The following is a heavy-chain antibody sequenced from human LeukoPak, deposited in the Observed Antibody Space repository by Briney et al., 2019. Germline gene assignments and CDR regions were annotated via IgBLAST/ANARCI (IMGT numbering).Heavy chain of an antibody. CDR2: INSDGRST. CDR3: VRDRAVSPFPPDTFDL. Sequence: PGGSLRLSCAAPGFTFSNYWMHWVRQAPGKGLVWVSRINSDGRSTKYADSVKGRFTISRDNAKNTLHLQMNSLRGEGTDVYYCVRDRAVSPFPPDTFDLRGQATMVTVAS. CDR1: GFTFSNYW. J-gene: IGHJ3*01. V-gene: IGHV3-74*01. D-gene: IGHD4-17*01.